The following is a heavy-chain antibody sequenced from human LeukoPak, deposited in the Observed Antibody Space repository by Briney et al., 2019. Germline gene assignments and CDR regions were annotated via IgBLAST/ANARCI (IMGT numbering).Heavy chain of an antibody. J-gene: IGHJ6*03. D-gene: IGHD2-2*01. CDR2: IYYSGST. V-gene: IGHV4-59*12. CDR1: GGSISSYY. CDR3: AREVHCSSTSCYAEGNYYYYMDV. Sequence: SETLSLTCTVSGGSISSYYWSWIRQPPGKGLEWIGYIYYSGSTNYNPSLKSRVTISVDTSKNQFSLKLSSVTAADTAVYYCAREVHCSSTSCYAEGNYYYYMDVWSKGTTVTVSS.